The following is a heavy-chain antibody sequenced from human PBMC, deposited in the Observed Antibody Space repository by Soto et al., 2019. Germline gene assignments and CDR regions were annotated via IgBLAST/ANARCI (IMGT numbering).Heavy chain of an antibody. D-gene: IGHD2-2*01. CDR3: AIDPPSDFGPQYYYYGMYV. Sequence: QVQLVQSGAEVKKPGASVKVSCKASGYTFTSYAMHWVRQAPGQRLEWMGWINAGNGNTKYSQKFQGRVTITRDTSASTAYMELSSLRSEDTAVYYCAIDPPSDFGPQYYYYGMYVCGQGSTVTVS. CDR2: INAGNGNT. J-gene: IGHJ6*02. V-gene: IGHV1-3*01. CDR1: GYTFTSYA.